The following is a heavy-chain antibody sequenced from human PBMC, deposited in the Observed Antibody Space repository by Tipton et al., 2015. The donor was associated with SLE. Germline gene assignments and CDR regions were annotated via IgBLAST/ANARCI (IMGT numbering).Heavy chain of an antibody. V-gene: IGHV4-38-2*02. J-gene: IGHJ4*02. Sequence: TLSLTCTVSGYSISSDYYWGWIRQPPGKGLEWIGSVYHSGSTYYNPSLESRVTLSADSSKNQFSLKLTSVTAADTAVYFCACLYSSTLQRDYWGQGTLVTVSS. CDR1: GYSISSDYY. CDR3: ACLYSSTLQRDY. CDR2: VYHSGST. D-gene: IGHD2-2*01.